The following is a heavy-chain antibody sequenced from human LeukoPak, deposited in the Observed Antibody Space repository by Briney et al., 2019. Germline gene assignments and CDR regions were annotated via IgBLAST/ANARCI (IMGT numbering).Heavy chain of an antibody. Sequence: PGRSLRLSCTASGFTFGDYAMSWVRQAPGKGLEWVGFIRSKAYGGTTEYAASVKGRFTISRDDSKSIAYLQMNSLKTEDTAVYYCTRDTSGYDFVDFDYWGQGTLVTVSS. D-gene: IGHD5-12*01. CDR3: TRDTSGYDFVDFDY. CDR1: GFTFGDYA. J-gene: IGHJ4*02. V-gene: IGHV3-49*04. CDR2: IRSKAYGGTT.